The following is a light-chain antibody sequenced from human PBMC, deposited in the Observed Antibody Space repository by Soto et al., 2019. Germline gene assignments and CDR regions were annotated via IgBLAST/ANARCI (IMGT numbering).Light chain of an antibody. V-gene: IGKV3-11*01. Sequence: EIVLTQSPGTLSLSPGERATLSCRASPSVSSYLAWYQQKPGQAPRLLIYDASNSATGIPARFSGSGSGTDFILTINTLEPEDFAVYSWQQRLNWLPITFGQGTRLEIK. CDR2: DAS. CDR3: QQRLNWLPIT. CDR1: PSVSSY. J-gene: IGKJ5*01.